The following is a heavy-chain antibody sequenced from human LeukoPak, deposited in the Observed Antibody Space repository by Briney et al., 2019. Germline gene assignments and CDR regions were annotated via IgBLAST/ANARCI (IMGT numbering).Heavy chain of an antibody. V-gene: IGHV7-4-1*02. J-gene: IGHJ6*02. CDR2: INTNTGNP. CDR3: ARDLPQPLAQQWLVDHYYYYGMDV. Sequence: ASVKVSCKASGYTFTSYYMHWVRQAPGQGLEWMGWINTNTGNPTYAQGFTGRFVFSLDTSVSTAYLQISSLKAEDTAVYYCARDLPQPLAQQWLVDHYYYYGMDVWGQGTTVTVSS. CDR1: GYTFTSYY. D-gene: IGHD6-19*01.